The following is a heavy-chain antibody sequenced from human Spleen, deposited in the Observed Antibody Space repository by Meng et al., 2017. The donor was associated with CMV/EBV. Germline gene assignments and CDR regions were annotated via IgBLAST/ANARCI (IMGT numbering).Heavy chain of an antibody. J-gene: IGHJ5*02. CDR3: ARDNLMITFGGVDKTHWFDP. CDR1: GGSVSSGSYY. D-gene: IGHD3-16*01. CDR2: IYYSGST. Sequence: SETLSLTCTVSGGSVSSGSYYWSWTRQTPGKGLEWIGYIYYSGSTNYNPSLESRVTVSVDTSKNQLSLTLSSVTAADTAVYYCARDNLMITFGGVDKTHWFDPWGQGTLVTVSS. V-gene: IGHV4-61*01.